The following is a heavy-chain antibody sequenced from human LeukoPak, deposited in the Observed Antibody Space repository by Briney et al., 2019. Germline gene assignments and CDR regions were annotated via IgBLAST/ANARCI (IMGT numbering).Heavy chain of an antibody. CDR2: INPSGGST. D-gene: IGHD1-7*01. Sequence: ASVKVSCKASGYTFTSYYTHWVRQAPGQGLEWMGIINPSGGSTSYAQKFQGRVTMTRDMSTSTVYMELSSLRSEDTAVYYCARDNAELELPTGWFDPWGQGTLVTISS. V-gene: IGHV1-46*01. J-gene: IGHJ5*02. CDR1: GYTFTSYY. CDR3: ARDNAELELPTGWFDP.